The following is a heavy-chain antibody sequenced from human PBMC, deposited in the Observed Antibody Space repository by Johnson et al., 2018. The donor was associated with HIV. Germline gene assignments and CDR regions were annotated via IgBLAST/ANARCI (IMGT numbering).Heavy chain of an antibody. D-gene: IGHD3-16*01. CDR2: ITSNTDGGTT. V-gene: IGHV3-15*01. CDR1: GFTFSNAW. Sequence: VQLVESGGGLVKPGVSLRLSCAASGFTFSNAWMSWVRQAPGKGLEWVGRITSNTDGGTTYYAAPVKGRFTISRDDSKNTVYLQMNSLKTEDTAIYYCTTVAAFGAFDIWGQGTMVTVSS. CDR3: TTVAAFGAFDI. J-gene: IGHJ3*02.